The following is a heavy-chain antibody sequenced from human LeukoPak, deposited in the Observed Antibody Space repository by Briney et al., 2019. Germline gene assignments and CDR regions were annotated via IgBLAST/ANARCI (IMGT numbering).Heavy chain of an antibody. V-gene: IGHV3-7*01. CDR1: GFTFSSYW. CDR3: ARGLYYYDSSGYYGGYYFDY. Sequence: GSLRLSCAASGFTFSSYWMSWVRQAPGKGLEWVANIKQDGSEKYHVDSVKGRFTISRDNAKNSLYLQMNSLRAEDTAVYYCARGLYYYDSSGYYGGYYFDYWGQGTLVTVSS. CDR2: IKQDGSEK. D-gene: IGHD3-22*01. J-gene: IGHJ4*02.